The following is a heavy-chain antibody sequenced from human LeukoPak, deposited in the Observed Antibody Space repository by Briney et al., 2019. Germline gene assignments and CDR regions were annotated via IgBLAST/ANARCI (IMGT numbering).Heavy chain of an antibody. CDR2: ISSSSGYI. Sequence: GGSLRLSCAASGFTFSSYSMNWVRQAPGKGLEWVSSISSSSGYIYYADSVKGRFTISRDNAKNSLYLQMNSLRAEDTAVYYCARGHPCSGGSCYFDYWGQGTLVTVSS. D-gene: IGHD2-15*01. CDR1: GFTFSSYS. CDR3: ARGHPCSGGSCYFDY. J-gene: IGHJ4*02. V-gene: IGHV3-21*01.